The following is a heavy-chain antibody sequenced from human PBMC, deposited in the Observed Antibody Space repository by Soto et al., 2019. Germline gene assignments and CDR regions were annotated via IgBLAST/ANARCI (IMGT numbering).Heavy chain of an antibody. D-gene: IGHD1-26*01. CDR3: AKDLVGATGPYYYYGMDV. CDR1: GFTFSSYG. V-gene: IGHV3-30*18. J-gene: IGHJ6*02. Sequence: GGPLRLSCAASGFTFSSYGMHWVRQAPGKGLEWVAVISYDGSNKYYADSVKGRFTISRDNSKNTLYLQMNSLRAEDTAVYYCAKDLVGATGPYYYYGMDVWGQGTTVTVSS. CDR2: ISYDGSNK.